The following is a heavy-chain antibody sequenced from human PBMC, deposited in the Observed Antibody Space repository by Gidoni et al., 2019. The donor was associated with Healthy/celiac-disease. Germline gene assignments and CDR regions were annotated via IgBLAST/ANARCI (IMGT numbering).Heavy chain of an antibody. V-gene: IGHV4-30-2*01. J-gene: IGHJ6*02. Sequence: QLQLQASGSGLVKPSQTLSLTCAVSGGSISSGGYSWSWIRQPPGKGLEWIGYIYHSGSTYYNPSLKSRVTISVDRSKNQFSLKLSSVTAADTAVYYCARGFDYGMDVWGQGTTVTVSS. CDR1: GGSISSGGYS. CDR3: ARGFDYGMDV. CDR2: IYHSGST. D-gene: IGHD3-3*01.